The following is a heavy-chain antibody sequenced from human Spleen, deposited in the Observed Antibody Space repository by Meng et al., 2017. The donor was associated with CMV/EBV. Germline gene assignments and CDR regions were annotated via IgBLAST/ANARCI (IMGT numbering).Heavy chain of an antibody. V-gene: IGHV1-2*02. CDR3: ARVRFLEWFPDDNYLGMDV. D-gene: IGHD3-3*01. J-gene: IGHJ6*02. Sequence: ASVKVSCKASGYTFIGYYIHWVRQTPGQGLEWMGWINPNTGGTNYAQKFQGRVTMTRDTSITTAYMELSRLRSDDTAVYYCARVRFLEWFPDDNYLGMDVWGQGTTVTVSS. CDR1: GYTFIGYY. CDR2: INPNTGGT.